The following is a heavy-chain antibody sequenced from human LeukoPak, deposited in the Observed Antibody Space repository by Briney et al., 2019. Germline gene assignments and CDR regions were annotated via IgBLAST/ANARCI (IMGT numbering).Heavy chain of an antibody. Sequence: GASVKVSCKASGYTFTNNYLHWVRQAPGQGLEWMGMIYPRDGSTSYAQNFQGRVTVTRDTSTTTVHMELRGLRSEDTAVYYCARDRNWNSLYYYYGMDVWGQGTTVTVSS. V-gene: IGHV1-46*01. CDR1: GYTFTNNY. D-gene: IGHD1-7*01. CDR2: IYPRDGST. J-gene: IGHJ6*02. CDR3: ARDRNWNSLYYYYGMDV.